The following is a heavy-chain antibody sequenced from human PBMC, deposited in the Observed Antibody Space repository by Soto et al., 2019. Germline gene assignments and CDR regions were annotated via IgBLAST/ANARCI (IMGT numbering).Heavy chain of an antibody. CDR3: ASGGGEFYGSGAYQKCRFYY. CDR2: IYYSGNT. D-gene: IGHD3-10*01. CDR1: GGSISGGGHY. V-gene: IGHV4-31*03. Sequence: PSETLSHTCSVSGGSISGGGHYWSWIRQHPGKGREWIGYIYYSGNTYYNPSLKSRVTVSVDTSKNQVSLDLSSVTAADTAVYYCASGGGEFYGSGAYQKCRFYYSGQRSLVTGSS. J-gene: IGHJ4*02.